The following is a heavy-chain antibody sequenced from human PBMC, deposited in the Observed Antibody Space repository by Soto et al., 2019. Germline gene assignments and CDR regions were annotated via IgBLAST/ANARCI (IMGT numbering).Heavy chain of an antibody. D-gene: IGHD3-16*01. V-gene: IGHV5-51*01. J-gene: IGHJ4*02. CDR3: AREGGDYQFDF. Sequence: LGESLKISCKASGYRFTSYWIGWVRQMPGKGLEWMGVVHPFDSDTRYGPTFEGQVTISADKSISTAYLQWSSLKASDTAMYYCAREGGDYQFDFWAQGTLVTVSS. CDR1: GYRFTSYW. CDR2: VHPFDSDT.